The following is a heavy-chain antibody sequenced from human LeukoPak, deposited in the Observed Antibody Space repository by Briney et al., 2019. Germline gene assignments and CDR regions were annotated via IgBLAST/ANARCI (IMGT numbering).Heavy chain of an antibody. CDR1: GFTFSSYT. CDR3: ARGPAAPYYYYYGMDV. Sequence: GGSLRLSCAASGFTFSSYTMNWVRQAPGKGLEWVSSISSSSSYIYYADSVKGRFTISRDNAKSSLYLQMTGLRAEDTAVYYCARGPAAPYYYYYGMDVWGQGTTVTVSS. CDR2: ISSSSSYI. V-gene: IGHV3-21*01. D-gene: IGHD2-2*01. J-gene: IGHJ6*02.